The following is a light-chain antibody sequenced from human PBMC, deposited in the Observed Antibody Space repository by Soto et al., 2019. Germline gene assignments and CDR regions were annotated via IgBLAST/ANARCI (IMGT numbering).Light chain of an antibody. J-gene: IGKJ2*03. CDR3: MQGTHWPPYS. CDR1: QSLVYRDGNTY. CDR2: KVS. V-gene: IGKV2-30*01. Sequence: VVLTQSPLSLPVTLGQPASISCRSSQSLVYRDGNTYLNWFQQRPGQSPRRLIFKVSDRDSGVPDRFSGRGSGIDFTLKISRVEAEDVGVYYCMQGTHWPPYSFCQGTKLEIK.